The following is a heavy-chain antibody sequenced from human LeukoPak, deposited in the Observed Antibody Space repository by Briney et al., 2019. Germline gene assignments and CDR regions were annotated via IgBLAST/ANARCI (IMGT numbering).Heavy chain of an antibody. V-gene: IGHV3-33*01. CDR3: TTPSSITMVRGVIITPFDY. CDR2: IWYDGSYK. CDR1: GFTFSSYG. D-gene: IGHD3-10*01. J-gene: IGHJ4*02. Sequence: PGGSLRLSCAASGFTFSSYGMHWVRQAPGKGLEWVAVIWYDGSYKYYADSVRGRFTISRDNSKNTLYLQMNSLKTEDTAVYYCTTPSSITMVRGVIITPFDYWGQGTLVTLSS.